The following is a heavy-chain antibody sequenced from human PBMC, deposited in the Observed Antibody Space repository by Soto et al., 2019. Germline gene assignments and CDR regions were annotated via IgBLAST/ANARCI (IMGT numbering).Heavy chain of an antibody. V-gene: IGHV1-18*01. J-gene: IGHJ4*02. CDR3: ARDTGNSFDY. CDR2: ISPHNVNT. CDR1: GYTFNTYF. Sequence: HVQLVQSGGELKKPGASVKVSCNTSGYTFNTYFITWVRQAPGQGLEWMGWISPHNVNTNYAEKFQGRVTMTADTIPKTAYMELRNLRIDDTAVYYCARDTGNSFDYWGQGTPVTVSS.